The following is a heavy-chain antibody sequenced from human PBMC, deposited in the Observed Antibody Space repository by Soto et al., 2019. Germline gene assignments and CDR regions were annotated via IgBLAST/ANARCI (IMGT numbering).Heavy chain of an antibody. V-gene: IGHV1-46*01. Sequence: ASVKVSCKASGYTFTSYYMHWVRQAPGQGLEWMGIINPSGGSTSYAQKFQGRVTMTRDTSTSTVYMELSSLRSEDTAVYYCARDQGIAAAGTHYYYYRMDVWGQGNTVTVSS. J-gene: IGHJ6*02. CDR3: ARDQGIAAAGTHYYYYRMDV. D-gene: IGHD6-13*01. CDR1: GYTFTSYY. CDR2: INPSGGST.